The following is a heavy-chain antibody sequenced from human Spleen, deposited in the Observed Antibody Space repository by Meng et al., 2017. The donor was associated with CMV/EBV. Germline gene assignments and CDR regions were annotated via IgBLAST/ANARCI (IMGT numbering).Heavy chain of an antibody. Sequence: QVRLVQLLGDVKKPGSSVKVSCKCSGGTFSSYAISWVRQAPGQGLDWMGGIIPIFGTANYAQKFQGRVTITADESTSTAYMELSSLRSEDTAVYYCARNPGYTESYYFDYWGQGTLVTVSS. CDR1: GGTFSSYA. J-gene: IGHJ4*02. CDR3: ARNPGYTESYYFDY. CDR2: IIPIFGTA. V-gene: IGHV1-69*12. D-gene: IGHD5-18*01.